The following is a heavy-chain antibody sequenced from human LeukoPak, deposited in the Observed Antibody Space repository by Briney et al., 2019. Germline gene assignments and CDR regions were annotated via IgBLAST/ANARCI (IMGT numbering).Heavy chain of an antibody. CDR3: AKDRRYSSGWYDY. CDR1: GFSFSSYA. CDR2: ISGSGGST. D-gene: IGHD6-19*01. J-gene: IGHJ5*01. Sequence: GGSLRLSCAASGFSFSSYAMSCVRQAPGKGLDWVSAISGSGGSTYYADSVQGRFTISRDNSKNTLYLQMNSLRAEDTAVYYCAKDRRYSSGWYDYWGQGTLVTVSS. V-gene: IGHV3-23*01.